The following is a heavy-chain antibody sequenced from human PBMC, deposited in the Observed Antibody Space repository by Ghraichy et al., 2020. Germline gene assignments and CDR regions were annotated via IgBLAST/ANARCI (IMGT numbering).Heavy chain of an antibody. CDR3: ARDKDSSSDLDY. CDR1: GFTFSSYS. D-gene: IGHD6-13*01. J-gene: IGHJ4*02. CDR2: ISSSSSYI. V-gene: IGHV3-21*01. Sequence: GESLRLSCAASGFTFSSYSMNWVRQAPGKGLEWVSSISSSSSYIYYADSVKGRFTISRDNAKNSLYLQMNSLRAEDTAVYYCARDKDSSSDLDYWGQGTLVTVSS.